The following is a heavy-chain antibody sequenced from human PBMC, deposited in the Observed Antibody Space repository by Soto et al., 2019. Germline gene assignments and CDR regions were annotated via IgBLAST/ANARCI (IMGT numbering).Heavy chain of an antibody. CDR1: GYTFTSYG. J-gene: IGHJ5*02. CDR2: ISAYNYNT. CDR3: ARVVGALGHWFDP. Sequence: QVQLVQSGAEVKKPGASVKVSCKASGYTFTSYGLSWVRQAPEQGLEWMGRISAYNYNTNYAQKLQGRVTMTTDTSTSTAYIELRSLRSDDTAVYYCARVVGALGHWFDPWGQGTLVTVSS. D-gene: IGHD1-26*01. V-gene: IGHV1-18*01.